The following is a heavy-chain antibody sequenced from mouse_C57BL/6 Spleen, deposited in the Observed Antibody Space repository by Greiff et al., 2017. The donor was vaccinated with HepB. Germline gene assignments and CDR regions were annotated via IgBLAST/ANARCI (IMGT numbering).Heavy chain of an antibody. CDR2: IDPETGGT. CDR3: TRSAPYSNYGFAY. D-gene: IGHD2-5*01. J-gene: IGHJ3*01. V-gene: IGHV1-15*01. CDR1: GYTFTDYE. Sequence: VQLQQSGAELVRPGASVTLSCKASGYTFTDYEMHWVKQTPVHGLEWIGAIDPETGGTAYNQKFKGRAILTADKSSSTAYMELRSLTSEDSAVYYCTRSAPYSNYGFAYWGQGTLVTVSA.